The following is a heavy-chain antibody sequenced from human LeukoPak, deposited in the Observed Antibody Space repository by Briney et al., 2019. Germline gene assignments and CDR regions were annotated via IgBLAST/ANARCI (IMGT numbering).Heavy chain of an antibody. V-gene: IGHV4-59*01. J-gene: IGHJ5*02. D-gene: IGHD4-17*01. Sequence: SETLSLTCTVSGGSISSYYWSWLRQPPGKGLEWIGYIYYSGSTNYNPSLKSRVTISVDTSKNQFSLKLSSVTAADTAVYYCARTKDDYGVTLFDPWGQGTLVTVSS. CDR1: GGSISSYY. CDR2: IYYSGST. CDR3: ARTKDDYGVTLFDP.